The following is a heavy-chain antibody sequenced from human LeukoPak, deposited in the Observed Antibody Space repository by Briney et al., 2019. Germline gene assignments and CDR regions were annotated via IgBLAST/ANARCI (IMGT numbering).Heavy chain of an antibody. D-gene: IGHD2-2*01. CDR2: ISGNGGST. CDR3: ANAGGYCSSPSCYPRGYFDY. J-gene: IGHJ4*02. Sequence: GGSLRLSCAASGFTFRSYAMSWVRQAPGKGLEWVSAISGNGGSTYYADCVKGLFNISRDNSKNTLYLQKHSLRAKDTAVYYCANAGGYCSSPSCYPRGYFDYWGQGTLGTVSS. CDR1: GFTFRSYA. V-gene: IGHV3-23*01.